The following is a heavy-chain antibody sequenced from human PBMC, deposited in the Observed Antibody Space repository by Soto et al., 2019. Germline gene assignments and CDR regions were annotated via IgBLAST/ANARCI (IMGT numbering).Heavy chain of an antibody. Sequence: TLSLTCTVTGDSINNRSYYWGWIRQPPGKGLEWIGSIYYSGSTYNNPSLKSRVSMSVDTSKNQFSLKLRSVTAADTALYYCARQRTSVVTQAYFDSWGQGSLVTVSS. CDR1: GDSINNRSYY. J-gene: IGHJ4*02. CDR2: IYYSGST. CDR3: ARQRTSVVTQAYFDS. V-gene: IGHV4-39*01. D-gene: IGHD2-21*02.